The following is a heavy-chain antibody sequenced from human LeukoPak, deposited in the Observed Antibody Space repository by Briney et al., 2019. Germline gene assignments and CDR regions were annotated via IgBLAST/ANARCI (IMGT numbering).Heavy chain of an antibody. CDR1: RFTFSSYA. J-gene: IGHJ4*02. V-gene: IGHV3-23*01. CDR3: AKAGDDFWSGYYTGSFDY. D-gene: IGHD3-3*01. CDR2: ISGSGGST. Sequence: PGGSLRLSCAASRFTFSSYAMSWVRQAPGKGLEWVSAISGSGGSTYYADSVKGRFTISRANAKNTLYLQMNSLRDEHTAVYYCAKAGDDFWSGYYTGSFDYWGQGTLVTVSS.